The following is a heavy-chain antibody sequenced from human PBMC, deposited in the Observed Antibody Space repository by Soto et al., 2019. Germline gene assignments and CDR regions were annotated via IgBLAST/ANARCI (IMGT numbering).Heavy chain of an antibody. D-gene: IGHD3-10*01. CDR2: IRNKANSYTT. CDR1: GFTFSDHY. Sequence: EVQLVESGGGLVQPGGSLRLSCAASGFTFSDHYMDWVRQAPGKGLEWVGRIRNKANSYTTEYAASVKGRFTISRDDSKNSLYLRMNSLKTEDPAVYYCARGTFDYWGQGTLVTVSS. V-gene: IGHV3-72*01. CDR3: ARGTFDY. J-gene: IGHJ4*02.